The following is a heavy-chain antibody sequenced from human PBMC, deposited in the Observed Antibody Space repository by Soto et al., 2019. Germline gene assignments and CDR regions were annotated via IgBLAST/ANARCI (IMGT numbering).Heavy chain of an antibody. J-gene: IGHJ4*02. CDR2: LSDSGGSI. CDR3: XXXXXXXXXXFFDL. Sequence: EVQLLESGGGLVQPGGSLRLSCTASGFTFSRHAMTWVRQAPGKGLEWVSGLSDSGGSIYYADSVKGRFTISRDNSMNTLYLQMNTLRAEDTAVYXXXXXXXXXXXXFFDLWGQGTLVTVSS. V-gene: IGHV3-23*01. CDR1: GFTFSRHA.